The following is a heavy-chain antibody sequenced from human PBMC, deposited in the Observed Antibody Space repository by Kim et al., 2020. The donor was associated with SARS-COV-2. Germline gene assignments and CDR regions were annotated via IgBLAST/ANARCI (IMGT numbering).Heavy chain of an antibody. J-gene: IGHJ4*02. D-gene: IGHD4-17*01. CDR3: ASVLATVNLPDY. Sequence: YYADSVKGRFTISRENCKNTLYLQMNSLRDEDTAVYYCASVLATVNLPDYWGQGTLVTVSS. V-gene: IGHV3-30*03.